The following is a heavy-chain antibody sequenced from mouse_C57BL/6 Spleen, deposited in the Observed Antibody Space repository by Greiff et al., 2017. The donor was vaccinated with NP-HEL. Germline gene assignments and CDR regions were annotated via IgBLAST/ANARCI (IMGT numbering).Heavy chain of an antibody. J-gene: IGHJ4*01. CDR3: TRRDGYSTYAMDY. Sequence: EVKLVESGGGLVQPGGSMKLSCAASGFTFSDAWMDWVRQSPEKGLEWVAEIRNKANNHATYYAESVKGRFTISRDESKSSVYLQMNSLRAEDTGIYYCTRRDGYSTYAMDYWGQGTSVTVSS. D-gene: IGHD2-3*01. CDR2: IRNKANNHAT. V-gene: IGHV6-6*01. CDR1: GFTFSDAW.